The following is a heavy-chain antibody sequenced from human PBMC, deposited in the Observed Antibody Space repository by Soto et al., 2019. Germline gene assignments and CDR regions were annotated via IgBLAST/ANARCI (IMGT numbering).Heavy chain of an antibody. V-gene: IGHV1-8*01. Sequence: QVQLVQSGAEVKKPGASVKVSCKASGYTFTSYDINWVRQATGQGLEWMGWMNPNSGNTGSAQKFQSRVTMTRNTSISTAYMELSSLSSADTAVYYCAREKTSYGMDVWGQGTTVTVSS. J-gene: IGHJ6*02. CDR2: MNPNSGNT. CDR1: GYTFTSYD. CDR3: AREKTSYGMDV.